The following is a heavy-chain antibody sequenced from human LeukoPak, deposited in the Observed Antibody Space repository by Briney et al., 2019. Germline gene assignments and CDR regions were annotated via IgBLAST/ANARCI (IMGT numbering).Heavy chain of an antibody. J-gene: IGHJ4*02. V-gene: IGHV4-34*01. CDR1: GGSFSGYY. CDR2: INHSGST. CDR3: ARGRNWGSLVSDY. Sequence: SETLSLTCAVYGGSFSGYYWNWIRQPPGKGLEWIGEINHSGSTNYNPSLKSRVTISVDTSKNQFSLKLSSVTAADTAVYYCARGRNWGSLVSDYWGQGTLVTVSS. D-gene: IGHD7-27*01.